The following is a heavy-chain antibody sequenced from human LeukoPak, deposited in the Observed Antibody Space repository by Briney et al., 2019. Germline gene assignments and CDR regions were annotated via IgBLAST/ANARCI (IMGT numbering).Heavy chain of an antibody. V-gene: IGHV3-33*01. CDR2: IWYDGSNK. CDR1: GFTFSSNG. CDR3: ARDRDYDYLDY. Sequence: GGSLRLSCAASGFTFSSNGMHWVRQAPGKGLEWVAVIWYDGSNKYYADSVKGRFTISRDNSKNTLYLQMNILRAEDTAVYYCARDRDYDYLDYWGQGTLVTVSS. D-gene: IGHD5-12*01. J-gene: IGHJ4*02.